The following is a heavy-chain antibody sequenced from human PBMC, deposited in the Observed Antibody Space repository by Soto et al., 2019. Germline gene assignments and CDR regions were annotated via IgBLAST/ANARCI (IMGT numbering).Heavy chain of an antibody. D-gene: IGHD1-1*01. Sequence: QVHLVQSGAEVKKPGASVKVSCKSSGHTFNVYYLHWVRQAPGSGLEWMGKINPNRGDTTYSQGFQGRVTMTSDPSITTAYMDLTKLTSDDTAVYYCALERQLNSPADAFDIWGQGTVVTVSS. CDR1: GHTFNVYY. CDR2: INPNRGDT. V-gene: IGHV1-2*02. CDR3: ALERQLNSPADAFDI. J-gene: IGHJ3*02.